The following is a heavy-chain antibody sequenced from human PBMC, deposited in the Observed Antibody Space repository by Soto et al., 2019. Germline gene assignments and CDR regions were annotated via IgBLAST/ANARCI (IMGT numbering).Heavy chain of an antibody. V-gene: IGHV3-7*01. J-gene: IGHJ4*02. CDR1: GFTFSSYW. Sequence: GGSLRISCAASGFTFSSYWMDWVRQAPGKGLEWVANINQDGSEKHYIDPVKGRFSISRDNAKNSLYLQMSSLTAEDSALYYCSTSLDYWGQGTLVTVSS. CDR3: STSLDY. CDR2: INQDGSEK.